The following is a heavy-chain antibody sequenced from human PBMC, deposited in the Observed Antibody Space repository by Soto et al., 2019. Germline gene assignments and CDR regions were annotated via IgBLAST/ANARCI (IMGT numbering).Heavy chain of an antibody. CDR2: ISAYNVNT. Sequence: QAQLEQSGPEVKKPGASVNVSCKASGYTFSSYSISWVRQAPGQGLEWMGWISAYNVNTNYAQKLKGRVTMTRDTYTKTVNMELRSLTSDDTAVYYCARAVYGGNSGSWYSDLWGRGTLVTVSS. D-gene: IGHD4-17*01. CDR3: ARAVYGGNSGSWYSDL. CDR1: GYTFSSYS. J-gene: IGHJ2*01. V-gene: IGHV1-18*01.